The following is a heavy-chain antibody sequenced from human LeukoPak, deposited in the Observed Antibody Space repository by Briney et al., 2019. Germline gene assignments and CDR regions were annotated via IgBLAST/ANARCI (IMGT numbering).Heavy chain of an antibody. CDR1: GFTFDDHA. J-gene: IGHJ4*02. D-gene: IGHD6-25*01. CDR2: ISWNSGNI. Sequence: GGSLRLSCAASGFTFDDHAMHWVRQPPGKGLEWVSGISWNSGNIGYADSVKGRFTISRDNAQNSLSLQMDSLRPEDTAFYYCARDMKSGGGYPYFDNWGQRTLVTVSS. CDR3: ARDMKSGGGYPYFDN. V-gene: IGHV3-9*01.